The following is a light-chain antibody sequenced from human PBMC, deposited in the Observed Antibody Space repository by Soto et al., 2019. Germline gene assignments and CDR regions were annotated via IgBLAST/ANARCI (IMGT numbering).Light chain of an antibody. V-gene: IGKV3-20*01. J-gene: IGKJ2*01. CDR1: QDVSGTY. CDR3: QQHGSSPYT. CDR2: GAS. Sequence: EIVLTQSPGTLSLSPGESATVSCRASQDVSGTYLVWLQQKPGQAPRLLIYGASSRAAGIPDRFSGSGSVRDFTLSISRVEPEDLAVYYCQQHGSSPYTSGQGTRLEI.